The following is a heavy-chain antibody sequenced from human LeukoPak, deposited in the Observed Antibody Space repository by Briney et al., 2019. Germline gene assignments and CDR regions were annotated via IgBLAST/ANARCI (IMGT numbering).Heavy chain of an antibody. Sequence: GASVKVSCKASGYTFTGYYMHWVRQAPGQGLEWMGWINPNSGGTNYAQKFQGRVTMTRDTSISTAYMELSRLRSDDTAVYYCARAVRDDYGDYVYYFDYWGQGTLVTVSS. J-gene: IGHJ4*02. CDR3: ARAVRDDYGDYVYYFDY. D-gene: IGHD4-17*01. CDR2: INPNSGGT. CDR1: GYTFTGYY. V-gene: IGHV1-2*02.